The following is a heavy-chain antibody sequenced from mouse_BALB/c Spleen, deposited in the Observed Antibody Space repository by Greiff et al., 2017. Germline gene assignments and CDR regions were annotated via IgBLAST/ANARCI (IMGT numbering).Heavy chain of an antibody. D-gene: IGHD1-1*01. CDR3: ARERRGSSSYFDY. CDR1: GFTFSDYY. V-gene: IGHV5-4*02. J-gene: IGHJ2*01. CDR2: ISDGGSYT. Sequence: EVQLVESGGGLVKPGGSLKLSCAASGFTFSDYYMYWVRQTPEKRLEWVATISDGGSYTYYPDSVKGRFTISRDNAKNNLYLQMSSLKSEDTAMYYCARERRGSSSYFDYWGQGTTLTVSS.